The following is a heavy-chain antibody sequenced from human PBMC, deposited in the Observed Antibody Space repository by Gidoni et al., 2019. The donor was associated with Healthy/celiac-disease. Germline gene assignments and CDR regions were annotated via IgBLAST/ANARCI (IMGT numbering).Heavy chain of an antibody. CDR2: IYTSGST. J-gene: IGHJ4*02. D-gene: IGHD5-12*01. CDR3: ASTEGGGVIVATTFDY. CDR1: GGSISSGSYY. Sequence: QVQLQESGPGLVKPSQTLSLTCTVSGGSISSGSYYWSWIRQPAGKGLEWIGRIYTSGSTNYNPSLKSRVTISVDTSKNQFSLKLSSVTAADTAVYYCASTEGGGVIVATTFDYWGQGTLVTVSS. V-gene: IGHV4-61*02.